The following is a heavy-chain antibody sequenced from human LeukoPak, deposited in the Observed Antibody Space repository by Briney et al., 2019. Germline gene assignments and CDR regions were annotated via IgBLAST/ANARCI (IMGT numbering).Heavy chain of an antibody. D-gene: IGHD3-3*01. V-gene: IGHV1-69*05. Sequence: ASVKVSCKASGGTFSSYAISWVRQAPGQGLEWMGGIIPIFGTANYAQKFQGRVTITTDESTSTAYMELSSLRSEDTAVYYCARGTSSSVTIFGVVIHNWFDPWGQGTLVTVSS. J-gene: IGHJ5*02. CDR1: GGTFSSYA. CDR2: IIPIFGTA. CDR3: ARGTSSSVTIFGVVIHNWFDP.